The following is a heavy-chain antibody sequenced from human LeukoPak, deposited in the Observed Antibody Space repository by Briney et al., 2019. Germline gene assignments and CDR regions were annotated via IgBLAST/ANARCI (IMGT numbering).Heavy chain of an antibody. Sequence: ASVNVSCKASGYTFTSYGISWVRQAPGQGLEWMGWINPNSGGTNYAQKFQGRVTMTRDTSISTAYMELSRLRSDDTAVYYCARDSYSSGWYDWGQGTLVTVSS. CDR3: ARDSYSSGWYD. V-gene: IGHV1-2*02. D-gene: IGHD6-19*01. CDR2: INPNSGGT. CDR1: GYTFTSYG. J-gene: IGHJ1*01.